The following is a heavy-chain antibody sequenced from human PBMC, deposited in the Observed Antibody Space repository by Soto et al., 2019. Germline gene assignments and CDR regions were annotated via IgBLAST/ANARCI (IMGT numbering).Heavy chain of an antibody. CDR2: VSYSGTT. D-gene: IGHD4-17*01. J-gene: IGHJ4*02. CDR3: ARGATVTHCDY. V-gene: IGHV4-61*01. Sequence: SETLSLTCTVSGVSVNSGSFYWTWIRQPPGKGLEWIGFVSYSGTTKYNASLKSRVTISVDTSRSQISLKVSSVTAADTAVYYCARGATVTHCDYWGKGTLGTVSA. CDR1: GVSVNSGSFY.